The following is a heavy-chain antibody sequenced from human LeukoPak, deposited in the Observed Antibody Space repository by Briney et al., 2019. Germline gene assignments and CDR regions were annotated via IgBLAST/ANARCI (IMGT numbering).Heavy chain of an antibody. D-gene: IGHD3-22*01. CDR3: AKRRYDSSGHFDS. J-gene: IGHJ4*02. Sequence: PGGSLRLSCAASGFTFSSYEMNWVRQAPGKGLEWVSAISGSGSYTDYADSVKGRFTISKDNSKNTLYMRMSSLRAEDTALYYCAKRRYDSSGHFDSWGQGTLVTVSS. V-gene: IGHV3-23*01. CDR2: ISGSGSYT. CDR1: GFTFSSYE.